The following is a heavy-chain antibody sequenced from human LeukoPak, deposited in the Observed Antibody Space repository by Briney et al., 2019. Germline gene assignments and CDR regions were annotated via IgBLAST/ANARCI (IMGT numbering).Heavy chain of an antibody. J-gene: IGHJ4*02. D-gene: IGHD3-9*01. CDR2: IKQEGSEK. CDR3: ARTLYYDILTGYSPTPYYFDY. Sequence: PGGSLRLSCAASGFTFSSYWMSWGRQAPGKGLEGGANIKQEGSEKYYVDSVKGRFTISRDNAKNSLYLQMNSLRAEDTAVYYCARTLYYDILTGYSPTPYYFDYWGQGTLVTVSS. V-gene: IGHV3-7*03. CDR1: GFTFSSYW.